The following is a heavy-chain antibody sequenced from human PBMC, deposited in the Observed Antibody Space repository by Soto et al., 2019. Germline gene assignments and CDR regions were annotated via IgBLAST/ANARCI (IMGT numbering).Heavy chain of an antibody. CDR2: MNPNSGNT. Sequence: ASVKVSCKASGYTFTSYDINWVRQATGQGLEWMGWMNPNSGNTGYAQKFQGRVTMTRNTSISTAYMELSSLRSEDTAVYYCALRYSGYDPTRGEGYYYYYYMDVWGKGTTVTVSS. J-gene: IGHJ6*03. CDR3: ALRYSGYDPTRGEGYYYYYYMDV. V-gene: IGHV1-8*01. D-gene: IGHD5-12*01. CDR1: GYTFTSYD.